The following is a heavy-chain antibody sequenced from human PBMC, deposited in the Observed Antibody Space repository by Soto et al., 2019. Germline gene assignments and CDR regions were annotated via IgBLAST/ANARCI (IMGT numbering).Heavy chain of an antibody. D-gene: IGHD5-18*01. CDR1: GGTFSSYT. CDR3: ARGAQLGSGYFEL. V-gene: IGHV1-69*02. Sequence: QVQLVQSGAEVKKPGSSVKVSCKASGGTFSSYTISWVRQAPGQGLEWMGRIIPILGIANYAQKFQGRVTXPXEXXTRTGYMELSSLRSEDTAVYYCARGAQLGSGYFELWGRGTLVTVSS. CDR2: IIPILGIA. J-gene: IGHJ2*01.